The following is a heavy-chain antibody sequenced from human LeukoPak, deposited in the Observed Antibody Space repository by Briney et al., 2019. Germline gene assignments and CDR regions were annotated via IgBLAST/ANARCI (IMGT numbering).Heavy chain of an antibody. V-gene: IGHV4-38-2*01. D-gene: IGHD3-16*01. CDR3: ARLWGPKFYMDV. CDR1: GYSTSSGYY. CDR2: VYHSGST. J-gene: IGHJ6*03. Sequence: SETLSLTCAVSGYSTSSGYYWGWVRQPPGKGLEWIGNVYHSGSTFYNPSLKSRVTMSVDTSKNQFSLKLSSVTAADTAVYYCARLWGPKFYMDVWGKGTTVTVSS.